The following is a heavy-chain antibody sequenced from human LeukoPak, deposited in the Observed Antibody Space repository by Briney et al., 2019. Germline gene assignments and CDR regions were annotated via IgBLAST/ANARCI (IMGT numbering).Heavy chain of an antibody. Sequence: PGGSLRLSCAASGFTFSSYEMNWVRQAPGKGLEWVSYISSSGSTIYYADSVKGRFTISRDNAKNSLYLQMNSLRAEDTAVYYCARDRVSYDFWSGYLTNYYYYYMDVWGKGTTVTVSS. J-gene: IGHJ6*03. CDR2: ISSSGSTI. V-gene: IGHV3-48*03. CDR3: ARDRVSYDFWSGYLTNYYYYYMDV. D-gene: IGHD3-3*01. CDR1: GFTFSSYE.